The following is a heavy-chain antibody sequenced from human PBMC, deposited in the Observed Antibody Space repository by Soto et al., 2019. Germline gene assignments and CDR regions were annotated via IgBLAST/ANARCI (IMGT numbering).Heavy chain of an antibody. CDR1: GYTFTSYA. D-gene: IGHD3-22*01. CDR2: INAGNGNT. CDR3: ARASYDSSGYYSIEFDC. Sequence: SGAAVKKPGASVKVSCKASGYTFTSYAMHWVRQAPGQRLEWMGWINAGNGNTKYSQKFQGRVTITRDTSASTAYMELGSLRSEDTAVYYCARASYDSSGYYSIEFDCWGQGTLVTVSS. V-gene: IGHV1-3*01. J-gene: IGHJ4*02.